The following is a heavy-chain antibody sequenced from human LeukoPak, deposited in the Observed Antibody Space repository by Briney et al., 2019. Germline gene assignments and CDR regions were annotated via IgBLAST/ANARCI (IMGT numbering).Heavy chain of an antibody. V-gene: IGHV3-23*01. CDR3: AREVHDYGDYLDY. J-gene: IGHJ4*02. CDR1: GFTFSSYA. D-gene: IGHD4-17*01. Sequence: GGSLRLSCAASGFTFSSYAMSWVRQAPGKGLEGVSAISGSGGSTYYADSVKGRFTISRDNAKNTLYLQMNSLRAEDTAVYYCAREVHDYGDYLDYWGQGTLVTVSS. CDR2: ISGSGGST.